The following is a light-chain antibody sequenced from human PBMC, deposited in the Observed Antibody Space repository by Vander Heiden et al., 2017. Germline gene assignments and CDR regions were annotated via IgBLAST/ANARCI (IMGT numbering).Light chain of an antibody. CDR1: QSISDW. V-gene: IGKV1-5*01. Sequence: DIQMTLSPSTLSASVGDRVTITCRASQSISDWLAWYQQKPGKAPKLLLYSASSLESGVPSRFSGSGSGTEFTLTISSLQPDDFATYYCQQHSSYPLTFGGGTKVEIK. CDR2: SAS. CDR3: QQHSSYPLT. J-gene: IGKJ4*01.